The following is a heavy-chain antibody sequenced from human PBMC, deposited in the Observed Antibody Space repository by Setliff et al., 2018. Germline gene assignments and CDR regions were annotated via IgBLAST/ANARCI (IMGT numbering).Heavy chain of an antibody. CDR1: GYTFTSYA. J-gene: IGHJ6*03. V-gene: IGHV1-3*01. CDR3: AREFTRYYNFWSAHRYYMDV. Sequence: ASVKVSCKASGYTFTSYAMHWVRQAPGQRLEWMGWINAGNGNTKYSQKFQGRVTITRDTSASTAYMELSSLRSEDTAVHYCAREFTRYYNFWSAHRYYMDVWGKGTKVTVSS. CDR2: INAGNGNT. D-gene: IGHD3-3*01.